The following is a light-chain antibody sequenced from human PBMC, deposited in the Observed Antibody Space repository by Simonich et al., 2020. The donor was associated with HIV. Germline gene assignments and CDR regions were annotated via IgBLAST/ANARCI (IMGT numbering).Light chain of an antibody. V-gene: IGKV2-30*02. CDR3: MQGTLWWT. Sequence: DIVMTHYPLSLPVTPGQPASISCRSSERLVHSDGNTYLNWFQQKPGQSPRRLIYKVSNRDSGVPDRFSGSGSDTDFTLKISRVEAEDVGIYYCMQGTLWWTFGQGTKVEIK. J-gene: IGKJ1*01. CDR2: KVS. CDR1: ERLVHSDGNTY.